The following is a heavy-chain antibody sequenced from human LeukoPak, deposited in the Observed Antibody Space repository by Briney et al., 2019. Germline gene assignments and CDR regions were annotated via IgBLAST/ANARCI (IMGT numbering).Heavy chain of an antibody. J-gene: IGHJ4*02. CDR3: ARDQVSIAGTDIDY. D-gene: IGHD6-13*01. CDR1: GFTFDDYA. CDR2: ISWNSGSI. V-gene: IGHV3-9*01. Sequence: PGRSLRLSCAASGFTFDDYAMHWVRHAPGKGLEWVSGISWNSGSIGYADSVKGRFTISRDNAKNSLFLQMNSLRAEDTAVYYCARDQVSIAGTDIDYWGQGTLVTVSS.